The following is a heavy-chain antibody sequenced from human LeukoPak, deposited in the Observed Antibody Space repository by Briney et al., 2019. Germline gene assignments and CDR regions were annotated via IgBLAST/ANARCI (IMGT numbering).Heavy chain of an antibody. CDR1: GGSISSGGYY. CDR2: IYYSGST. V-gene: IGHV4-31*03. D-gene: IGHD2-15*01. J-gene: IGHJ4*02. CDR3: AGRYCSGGSCYQSFDY. Sequence: SETLSLTCTVSGGSISSGGYYWSWIRQHPGKGLEWIGYIYYSGSTYYNPSLKSRVTISVDTSKNQFSLKLSSVTAADTAVYYCAGRYCSGGSCYQSFDYWGQGTLVTVSS.